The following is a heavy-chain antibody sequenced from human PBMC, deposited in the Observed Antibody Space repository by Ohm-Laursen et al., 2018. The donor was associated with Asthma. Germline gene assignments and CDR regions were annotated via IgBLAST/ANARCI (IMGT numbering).Heavy chain of an antibody. V-gene: IGHV3-21*01. D-gene: IGHD1-26*01. CDR1: GYTFSRYS. CDR2: ISTASTFI. CDR3: ARIGPEWELPGREYSLHH. J-gene: IGHJ1*01. Sequence: LRLSCTASGYTFSRYSIHWVRQFPGKGLEWVASISTASTFIYYANSVRGRFTTSRDNAKNSVYLQMNSLRAEDTALYYCARIGPEWELPGREYSLHHWGQGTQVTVSS.